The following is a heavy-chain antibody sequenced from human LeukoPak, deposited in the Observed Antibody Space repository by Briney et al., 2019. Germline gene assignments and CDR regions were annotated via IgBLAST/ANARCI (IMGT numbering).Heavy chain of an antibody. J-gene: IGHJ4*02. CDR1: GFTFSSYA. V-gene: IGHV3-23*01. CDR2: ISGSGDTI. CDR3: ARALNGAGGTFYY. D-gene: IGHD3-16*01. Sequence: PGGSLRLSCAASGFTFSSYAMSWVRQAPGKGLEWVSAISGSGDTIYYAGSVKGRFTISRDNSKNMLSLQMNSLRAEDTAVYYCARALNGAGGTFYYWGQGTLVTVSS.